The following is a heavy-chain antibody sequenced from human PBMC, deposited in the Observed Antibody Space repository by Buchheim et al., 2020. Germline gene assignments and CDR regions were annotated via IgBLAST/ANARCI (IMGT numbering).Heavy chain of an antibody. CDR3: ARGSSTGITMVRGARGDAFDI. D-gene: IGHD3-10*01. CDR1: GGSISSGGYY. Sequence: QVQLQESGPGLVKPSQTLSLTCTVSGGSISSGGYYWSWIRQHPGKGLEWIGYIYYSGSTYYNPSLKSRVTISVDTSKNQFSLKLSSVTAADTAVYYCARGSSTGITMVRGARGDAFDIWGQGT. CDR2: IYYSGST. J-gene: IGHJ3*02. V-gene: IGHV4-31*03.